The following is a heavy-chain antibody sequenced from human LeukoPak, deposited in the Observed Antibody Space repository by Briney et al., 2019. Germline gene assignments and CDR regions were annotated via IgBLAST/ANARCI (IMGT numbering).Heavy chain of an antibody. CDR3: MSGVGF. CDR2: IKPDGSAT. D-gene: IGHD3-10*01. Sequence: PGGSLRLSCAASGFTFSGDWMNWIRQAPGKGLEWLANIKPDGSATYYVDSLKGRFTISRDNARNPAYLQMNSLRADDTAVYYCMSGVGFWGLGTLVTVSS. CDR1: GFTFSGDW. V-gene: IGHV3-7*01. J-gene: IGHJ4*02.